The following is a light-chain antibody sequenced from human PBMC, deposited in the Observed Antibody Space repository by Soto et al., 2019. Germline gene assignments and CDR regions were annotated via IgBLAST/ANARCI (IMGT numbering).Light chain of an antibody. J-gene: IGKJ5*01. CDR3: QQYGSSPLA. CDR1: QSVSSSY. V-gene: IGKV3-20*01. Sequence: EIVLTQSPGTLSLSPGERATISCRASQSVSSSYLAWYQQKPGQAPRLLIYGASSMATGIPDRFSGSGSGTDFTLTISRLEPEDFAVYYCQQYGSSPLAFGQGTRLEIK. CDR2: GAS.